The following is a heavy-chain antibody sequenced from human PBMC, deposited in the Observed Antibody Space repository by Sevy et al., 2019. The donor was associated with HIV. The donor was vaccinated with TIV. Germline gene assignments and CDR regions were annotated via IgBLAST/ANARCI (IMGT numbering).Heavy chain of an antibody. J-gene: IGHJ4*02. CDR2: INSDGSST. D-gene: IGHD3-22*01. CDR1: GITLSPYW. V-gene: IGHV3-74*01. Sequence: GGSLRLSCAASGITLSPYWMHWVRQAPGKGLVWVSRINSDGSSTSYADSVKGRFTISRDNGKNTLYLQMKSLRVEDTAVYFCSRGLYYYDMRGHQEPGDHWSQGVLVTVSS. CDR3: SRGLYYYDMRGHQEPGDH.